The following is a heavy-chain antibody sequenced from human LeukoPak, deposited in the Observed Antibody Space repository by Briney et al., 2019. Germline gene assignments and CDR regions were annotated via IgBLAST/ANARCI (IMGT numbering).Heavy chain of an antibody. J-gene: IGHJ4*02. Sequence: SVKVSCKASGGTFSSYAISWVRQAPGQGLEWMGGIIPTFGTANYAQKFQGRVTITTDESTSTAYMELSSLRSEDTAVYYCARAHYYDSSGYLIGDYWGQGTLVTVSS. D-gene: IGHD3-22*01. CDR3: ARAHYYDSSGYLIGDY. CDR1: GGTFSSYA. CDR2: IIPTFGTA. V-gene: IGHV1-69*05.